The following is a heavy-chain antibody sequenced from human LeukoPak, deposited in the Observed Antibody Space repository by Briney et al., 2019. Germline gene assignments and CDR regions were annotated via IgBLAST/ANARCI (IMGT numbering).Heavy chain of an antibody. CDR3: AKGYSSSWSLPFDY. CDR2: TSWNSGSI. D-gene: IGHD6-13*01. V-gene: IGHV3-9*01. J-gene: IGHJ4*02. Sequence: GGSLRLSCAASGFSFDDYAMHRVRQAPGKGLEWVSGTSWNSGSIGYADSVKGRFTISKDNVKNSLYLHMNTLRAEDTAFYYCAKGYSSSWSLPFDYWGQGTLVTVSS. CDR1: GFSFDDYA.